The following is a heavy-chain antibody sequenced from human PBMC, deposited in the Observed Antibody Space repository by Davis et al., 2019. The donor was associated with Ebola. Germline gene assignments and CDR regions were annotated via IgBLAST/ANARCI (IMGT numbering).Heavy chain of an antibody. V-gene: IGHV4-34*01. CDR2: INHSGST. CDR1: GGSFSGYY. J-gene: IGHJ5*01. CDR3: ARSNYGSGSYDS. Sequence: SETLSLTCAVYGGSFSGYYWRWIRQPPGKGLEWIGEINHSGSTNYNPSLKSRVTISVDTSKNQFSLKLNSVTAADTAVCYCARSNYGSGSYDSWGQGALVTVSS. D-gene: IGHD3-10*01.